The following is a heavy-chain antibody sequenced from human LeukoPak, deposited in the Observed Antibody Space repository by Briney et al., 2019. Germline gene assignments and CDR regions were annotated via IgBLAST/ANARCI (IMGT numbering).Heavy chain of an antibody. CDR2: IWYDGSNK. D-gene: IGHD3-22*01. Sequence: PGGSLRLSXAASGFTFSSYGMHWVRQAPGKGLEWVAVIWYDGSNKYYADSVKGRFTISRDNSKNTLYLQMNSLRAEDTAVYYCAKEPYDSSGYYFFSTDYWGQGTLVTVSS. CDR1: GFTFSSYG. V-gene: IGHV3-33*06. J-gene: IGHJ4*02. CDR3: AKEPYDSSGYYFFSTDY.